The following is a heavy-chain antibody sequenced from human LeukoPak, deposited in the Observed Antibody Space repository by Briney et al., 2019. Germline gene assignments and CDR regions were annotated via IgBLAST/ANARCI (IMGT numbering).Heavy chain of an antibody. CDR3: ARRLTQYDCFDP. CDR2: TYYRSTWYN. Sequence: SQTLSLTCAISGDSVSSKSAAWNWIRRSPSRGLEWLGRTYYRSTWYNDYAVSVRGRITVNPDTSKNQFSLHLNSVTPEDTAVYYCARRLTQYDCFDPWGQGILVTVSS. V-gene: IGHV6-1*01. D-gene: IGHD2-2*01. CDR1: GDSVSSKSAA. J-gene: IGHJ5*02.